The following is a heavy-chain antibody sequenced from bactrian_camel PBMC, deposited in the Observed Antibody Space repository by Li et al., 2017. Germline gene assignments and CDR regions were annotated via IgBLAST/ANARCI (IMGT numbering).Heavy chain of an antibody. CDR2: IATGSGNT. D-gene: IGHD6*01. J-gene: IGHJ4*01. Sequence: HVQLVESGGGSVQAGGSLRLSCAASGYTYNRNCMAWFRQAPGKEREGVARIATGSGNTYYADSVKGRFTVSRDDAENTLYLQLNSLKTEDTAMYYCTGGGSRSNDFAYWGQGTQVTVS. CDR1: GYTYNRNC. CDR3: TGGGSRSNDFAY. V-gene: IGHV3S1*01.